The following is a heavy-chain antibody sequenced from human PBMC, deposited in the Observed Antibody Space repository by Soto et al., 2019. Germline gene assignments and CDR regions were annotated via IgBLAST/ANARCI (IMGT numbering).Heavy chain of an antibody. V-gene: IGHV3-30-3*01. D-gene: IGHD1-7*01. CDR2: ISYDGSNK. CDR3: ARGRVPWNYEVFSY. CDR1: GFTFSSYA. J-gene: IGHJ4*02. Sequence: GGSLRLSCAASGFTFSSYAMHWVRQAPGKGLEWVAVISYDGSNKYYADSVKGRFTISRDNSKNTLYLQMNSLRAEDTAVYYCARGRVPWNYEVFSYWGQGTLVTVSS.